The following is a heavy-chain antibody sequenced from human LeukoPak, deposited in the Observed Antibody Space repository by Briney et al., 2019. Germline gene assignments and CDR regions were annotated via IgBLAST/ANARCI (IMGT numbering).Heavy chain of an antibody. CDR1: GYTFTSYG. CDR3: ARGKLNYYDSSGYYYVEDY. D-gene: IGHD3-22*01. J-gene: IGHJ4*02. Sequence: ASVKVSCKASGYTFTSYGITWVRQAPGQGLEWMAWISPYNGNTNYAQKLQGRVTMTTDTSTSTAYMELRSLRSDDTAVYYCARGKLNYYDSSGYYYVEDYWGQGTLVTVSS. V-gene: IGHV1-18*01. CDR2: ISPYNGNT.